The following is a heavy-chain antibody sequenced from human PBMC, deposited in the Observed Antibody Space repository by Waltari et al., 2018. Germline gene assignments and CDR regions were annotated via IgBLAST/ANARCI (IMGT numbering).Heavy chain of an antibody. D-gene: IGHD6-13*01. Sequence: QVQLQQWGAGLLKPSETLSLTCAVYGGSFSGYYWSWIRQPPGKGLEWIGEINHSGSTNYNPSLKSRVTISVDTSKNQFSLKLSSVTAADTAVYYCARGYRYSSRIHPGYFDLWGRGTLVTVSS. J-gene: IGHJ2*01. CDR3: ARGYRYSSRIHPGYFDL. CDR2: INHSGST. CDR1: GGSFSGYY. V-gene: IGHV4-34*01.